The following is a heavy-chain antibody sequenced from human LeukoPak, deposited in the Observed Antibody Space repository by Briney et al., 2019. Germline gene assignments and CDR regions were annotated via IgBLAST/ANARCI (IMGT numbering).Heavy chain of an antibody. J-gene: IGHJ4*02. CDR3: AKEALRYGGSYLDY. Sequence: PGRSLRLSRAASGFTLSSYAMSWVRQAPGKGRGWVSAISGSGGSAYYADSVKGRFTISRDNSKNTLYLQMNSLRAEDTAVYYCAKEALRYGGSYLDYWGQGTLVSVSS. V-gene: IGHV3-23*01. CDR2: ISGSGGSA. CDR1: GFTLSSYA. D-gene: IGHD1-26*01.